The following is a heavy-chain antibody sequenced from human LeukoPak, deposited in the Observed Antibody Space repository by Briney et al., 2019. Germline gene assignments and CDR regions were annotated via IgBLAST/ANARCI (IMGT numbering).Heavy chain of an antibody. J-gene: IGHJ4*02. CDR3: ANVQQLVPENY. V-gene: IGHV3-23*01. CDR2: ISGIGGST. D-gene: IGHD6-13*01. CDR1: GFTFSSYA. Sequence: PGGSLRLSCAASGFTFSSYAMSWVRQAPGKGLEWVSAISGIGGSTYYADSVKGRFTISRDNSKNTLYLQMNSLRAEDTAVYYCANVQQLVPENYWGQGTLVTVSS.